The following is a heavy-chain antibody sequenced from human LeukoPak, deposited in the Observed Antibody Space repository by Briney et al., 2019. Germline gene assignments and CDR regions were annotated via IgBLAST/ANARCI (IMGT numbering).Heavy chain of an antibody. V-gene: IGHV4-34*01. CDR2: INHSGST. CDR1: GGSFSGYY. J-gene: IGHJ6*03. D-gene: IGHD6-19*01. CDR3: ARVGWGYYYYYYMDV. Sequence: KPSETLSLTCAVYGGSFSGYYWSWIRQPPGKGLEWIGEINHSGSTNYNPSPKSRVTISVDTPKNQFSLKLSSVTAADTAVYYCARVGWGYYYYYYMDVWGKGTTVTVSS.